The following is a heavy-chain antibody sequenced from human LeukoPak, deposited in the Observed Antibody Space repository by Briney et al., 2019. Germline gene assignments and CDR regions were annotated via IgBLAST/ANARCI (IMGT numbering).Heavy chain of an antibody. J-gene: IGHJ4*02. Sequence: SVKVSCKASGGTFSSYAISWVRQAPGQGLEWMGGIIPIFGTANYAQKFQGRVTMTTDTSTSTAYMELRSLRSDDTAVYYCARAYLGGSYDYWGQGTLVTVSS. D-gene: IGHD1-26*01. CDR3: ARAYLGGSYDY. CDR2: IIPIFGTA. CDR1: GGTFSSYA. V-gene: IGHV1-69*05.